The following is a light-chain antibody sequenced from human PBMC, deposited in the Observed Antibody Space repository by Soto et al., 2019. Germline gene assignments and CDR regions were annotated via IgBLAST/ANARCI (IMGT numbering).Light chain of an antibody. CDR2: EVR. J-gene: IGLJ1*01. V-gene: IGLV2-8*01. CDR1: NSEVGKYDH. CDR3: YCYTAVISLYV. Sequence: ALAQPPSASGSPGPSVTISFPGTNSEVGKYDHCSWFQHHPGKTPKPLIYEVRKRPSGVPDRFSGPQFGSTASLTVPGLQPEDDADYYCYCYTAVISLYVFGSGTKVTVL.